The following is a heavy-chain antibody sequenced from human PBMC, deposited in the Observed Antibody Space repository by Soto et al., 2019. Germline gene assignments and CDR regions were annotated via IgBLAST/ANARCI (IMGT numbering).Heavy chain of an antibody. CDR1: GYTFTSYG. D-gene: IGHD5-12*01. Sequence: ASVKVSCKASGYTFTSYGISWVRQAPGQGLEWMGWISVYNGNTNYAQKLQGRVTMTTDTSTSTAYMELRSLGSDDTAVYYCARARNSGYDWFAFDIWGQGTMVTVSS. CDR2: ISVYNGNT. J-gene: IGHJ3*02. V-gene: IGHV1-18*01. CDR3: ARARNSGYDWFAFDI.